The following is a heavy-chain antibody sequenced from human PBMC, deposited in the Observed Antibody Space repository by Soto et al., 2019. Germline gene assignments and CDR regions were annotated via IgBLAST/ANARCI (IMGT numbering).Heavy chain of an antibody. CDR2: ISPTGGTT. V-gene: IGHV3-23*01. CDR1: GFIFSIYD. D-gene: IGHD3-3*02. Sequence: PGGSLRLSCATSGFIFSIYDMSWVRQAPGKGLEWVSGISPTGGTTYYADSVKGRFTISRHNSGQPLFLTLKSLRVDDTAIYYCAKLGAGLSTSPRYFEPWGQGALVNVSS. CDR3: AKLGAGLSTSPRYFEP. J-gene: IGHJ4*03.